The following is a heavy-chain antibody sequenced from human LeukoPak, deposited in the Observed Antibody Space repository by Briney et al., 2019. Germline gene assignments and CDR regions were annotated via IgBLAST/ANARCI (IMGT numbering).Heavy chain of an antibody. J-gene: IGHJ4*02. Sequence: GGSLRLSCAASGFTFSTYDLTWVRQAPGKGLEWVSYISSSSSTEYYADSVKGRFTISRDNAKNTQYLQMNSLRVEDTAVYYCAKVGSGYYDHLDFWGQGILVTVSS. CDR3: AKVGSGYYDHLDF. V-gene: IGHV3-48*01. CDR1: GFTFSTYD. CDR2: ISSSSSTE. D-gene: IGHD3-22*01.